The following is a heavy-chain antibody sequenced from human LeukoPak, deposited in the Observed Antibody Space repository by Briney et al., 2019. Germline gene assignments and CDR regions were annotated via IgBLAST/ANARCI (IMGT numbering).Heavy chain of an antibody. Sequence: GGSLRLSCAASGFTFSSSVMSWVRQAPGKGLEWVSTINGGGTRSYYAVSVNGRFIISRDDSMNTLYLQMNGLRAEDTAVYYCARDQGGYSTDFDFWGQGTLVTVSS. D-gene: IGHD5-12*01. J-gene: IGHJ4*02. CDR2: INGGGTRS. CDR3: ARDQGGYSTDFDF. V-gene: IGHV3-23*01. CDR1: GFTFSSSV.